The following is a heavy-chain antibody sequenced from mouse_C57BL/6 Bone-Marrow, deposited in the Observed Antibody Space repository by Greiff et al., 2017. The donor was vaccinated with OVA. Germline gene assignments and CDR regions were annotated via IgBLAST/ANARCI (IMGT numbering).Heavy chain of an antibody. CDR3: ARTSLLRNCYFDV. J-gene: IGHJ1*03. V-gene: IGHV3-8*01. D-gene: IGHD1-2*01. Sequence: EVQLVESGPGLAKPSQTLSLTCSVTGYSITSYYWNWIRKFPGNKLEYMGYISYSGSTYYNPSLKSRISITRDTSKNQYYLQLNSVTTEDTATYYCARTSLLRNCYFDVWGTGTTVTVSS. CDR2: ISYSGST. CDR1: GYSITSYY.